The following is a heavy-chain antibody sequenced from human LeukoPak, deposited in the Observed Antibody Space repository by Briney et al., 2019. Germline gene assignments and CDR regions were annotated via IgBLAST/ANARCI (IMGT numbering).Heavy chain of an antibody. J-gene: IGHJ1*01. CDR1: GFTFGSYE. D-gene: IGHD3-16*01. Sequence: GGSLRLSCAASGFTFGSYEMNWVRQAPGKGLEWVSYISSSGSTIYYADSVKGRFTISRDNAKNTLYLQMNSLRAEDTAVYFCLYGGYFQHWGQGTLVTVSS. CDR3: LYGGYFQH. V-gene: IGHV3-48*03. CDR2: ISSSGSTI.